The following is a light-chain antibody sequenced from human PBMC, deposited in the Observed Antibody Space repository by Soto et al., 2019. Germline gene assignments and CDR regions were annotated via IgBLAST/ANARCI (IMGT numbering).Light chain of an antibody. CDR1: QSVLYSSKNKNY. Sequence: DIVMTQSPDSLAVSLGERATINCKSSQSVLYSSKNKNYLAWYQQKPGQPPKLLIYWASTREPRVPDRFSGSGSGTDFTLTISSLQAEDVGVNYWQQYYSTPLTFGGGTKVEIK. CDR3: QQYYSTPLT. V-gene: IGKV4-1*01. CDR2: WAS. J-gene: IGKJ4*01.